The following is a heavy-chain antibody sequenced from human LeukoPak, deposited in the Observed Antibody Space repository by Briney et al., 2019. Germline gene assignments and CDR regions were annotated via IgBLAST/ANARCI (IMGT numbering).Heavy chain of an antibody. CDR1: GFIFNNYA. V-gene: IGHV4-4*02. D-gene: IGHD4-23*01. CDR2: IYHSGST. CDR3: ARDPSGGNSFLSSHAFDI. J-gene: IGHJ3*02. Sequence: GSLRLSCAGSGFIFNNYAMHWVRQPPGKGLEWIGEIYHSGSTNYNPSLKSRVTISVDKSKNQFSLKLSSVTAADTAVYYCARDPSGGNSFLSSHAFDIWGQGTMVTVSS.